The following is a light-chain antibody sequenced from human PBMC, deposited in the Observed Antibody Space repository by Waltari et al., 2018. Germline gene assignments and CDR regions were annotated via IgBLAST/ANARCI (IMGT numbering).Light chain of an antibody. V-gene: IGKV4-1*01. CDR1: QSIFYSSNNKNY. J-gene: IGKJ4*01. CDR3: QQNYGIPRT. Sequence: DILMTQSPNSLAVSLGGQANHNCPSNQSIFYSSNNKNYLTWYQHKPGQPPKLLIYGTSTRETGVPDSFSGGGSGTDFTLTISSLQAEDVATYYCQQNYGIPRTFGGGTRVEIK. CDR2: GTS.